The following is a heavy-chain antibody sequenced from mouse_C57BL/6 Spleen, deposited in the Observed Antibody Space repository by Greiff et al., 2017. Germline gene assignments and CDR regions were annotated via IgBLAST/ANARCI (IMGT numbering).Heavy chain of an antibody. CDR2: IDPSDSYT. D-gene: IGHD3-2*01. V-gene: IGHV1-50*01. J-gene: IGHJ3*01. CDR1: GYTFTSYW. CDR3: ASETARARLAY. Sequence: QVQLQQPGAELVKPGASVKLSCKASGYTFTSYWMQWVKQRPGQGLEWIGEIDPSDSYTNYNQKFKGKATLTVDTSSSTAYMQLRSLTSEDSAVYYYASETARARLAYWGQGTLVTVSA.